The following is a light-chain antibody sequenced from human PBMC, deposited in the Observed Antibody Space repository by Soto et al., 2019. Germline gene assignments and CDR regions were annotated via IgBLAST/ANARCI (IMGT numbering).Light chain of an antibody. Sequence: AIQVTQSPSSLSVPVGDRVTITCRASQGIRRDSGWSHQRPGKAPRVLMSAASSLQSGVPSRFSGSGSGTDFTLTISSLQPEDIATYYCQQYDNVPFSFGPGTKWISN. J-gene: IGKJ3*01. V-gene: IGKV1-6*01. CDR2: AAS. CDR3: QQYDNVPFS. CDR1: QGIRRD.